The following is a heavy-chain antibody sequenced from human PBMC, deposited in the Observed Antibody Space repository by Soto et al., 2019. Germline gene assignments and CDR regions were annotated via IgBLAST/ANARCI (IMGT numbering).Heavy chain of an antibody. D-gene: IGHD5-12*01. CDR3: ASFVPERGYSGYDTTHFDY. Sequence: SETLSLTCAVSGYSISSSNWWGWIRQHPGKGLEWIGYIYYSGSTYYNPSLKSRVTMSVDTSKNQFSLKLSSVTAVDTAVYYCASFVPERGYSGYDTTHFDYWGQGTLVTVSS. CDR2: IYYSGST. J-gene: IGHJ4*02. V-gene: IGHV4-28*01. CDR1: GYSISSSNW.